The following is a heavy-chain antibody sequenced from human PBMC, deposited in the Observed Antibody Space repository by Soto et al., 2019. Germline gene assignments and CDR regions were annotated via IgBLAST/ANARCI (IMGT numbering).Heavy chain of an antibody. CDR1: GGSFSGYY. Sequence: ETLSLTCAVYGGSFSGYYWSWIRQPPGKGLEWIGEINHSGSTNYNPSLKSRVTISVDTSKNQFSLKLSSVTAADTAVYYCARGRYCSGGSCYRSDAFDIWGQGTMVTVSS. J-gene: IGHJ3*02. CDR2: INHSGST. D-gene: IGHD2-15*01. V-gene: IGHV4-34*01. CDR3: ARGRYCSGGSCYRSDAFDI.